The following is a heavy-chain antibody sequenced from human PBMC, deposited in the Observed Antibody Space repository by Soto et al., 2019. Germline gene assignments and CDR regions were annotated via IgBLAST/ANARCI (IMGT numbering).Heavy chain of an antibody. CDR2: SLPIFGTS. CDR3: ARGGRYPTYSFYYGMDV. D-gene: IGHD2-21*01. J-gene: IGHJ6*02. CDR1: GGTFSTYS. Sequence: QEQLVQSGAEVKKPGSSVKVSCKASGGTFSTYSISWVRQAPGQGLEWMGESLPIFGTSHYAQNFQGRVTITADESTSTVSMELSSLRSDDTAVYYCARGGRYPTYSFYYGMDVWGQGTTVTVSS. V-gene: IGHV1-69*01.